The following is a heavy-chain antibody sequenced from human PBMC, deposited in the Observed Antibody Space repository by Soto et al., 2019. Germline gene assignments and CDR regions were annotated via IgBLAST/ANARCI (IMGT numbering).Heavy chain of an antibody. CDR3: ARVSSSGNNWFDP. Sequence: KASETLSLTCAVSGGSISSGGYSWSWIRQPPGKGLEWIGYIYHSGSTYYNPSLKSRVTISVDRSKNQFSLKLSSVTAADTAVYYCARVSSSGNNWFDPWGQGTLVTVSS. D-gene: IGHD6-6*01. J-gene: IGHJ5*02. CDR1: GGSISSGGYS. V-gene: IGHV4-30-2*01. CDR2: IYHSGST.